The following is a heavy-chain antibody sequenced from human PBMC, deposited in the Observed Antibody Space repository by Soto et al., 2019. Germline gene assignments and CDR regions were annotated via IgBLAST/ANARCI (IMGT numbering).Heavy chain of an antibody. CDR2: INPNSGGT. J-gene: IGHJ3*02. Sequence: GSVKVSCKASGYTFTGYYMHWVRQAPGQGLEWMGWINPNSGGTNYAQKFQGWVTMTRDTSISTAYMELSRLRSDDTAVYYCARDTGGSYYDAFDIWGQGTMVTVSS. V-gene: IGHV1-2*04. D-gene: IGHD1-26*01. CDR3: ARDTGGSYYDAFDI. CDR1: GYTFTGYY.